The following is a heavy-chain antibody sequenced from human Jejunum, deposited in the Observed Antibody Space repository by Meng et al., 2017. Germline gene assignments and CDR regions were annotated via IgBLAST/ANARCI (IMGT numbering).Heavy chain of an antibody. CDR2: IYHTGKT. V-gene: IGHV4-30-2*01. D-gene: IGHD3/OR15-3a*01. Sequence: QLQLQESGSGLVKPSQTLSLTCAVSGGSISTDSYTWHWIRQTPEKGLESIGYIYHTGKTYYNPSLKSRVTISVDRSKNQFSLNLSSVTAADTAVYYCARMDSALHDFDYWGQGTLVTVSS. CDR1: GGSISTDSYT. CDR3: ARMDSALHDFDY. J-gene: IGHJ4*02.